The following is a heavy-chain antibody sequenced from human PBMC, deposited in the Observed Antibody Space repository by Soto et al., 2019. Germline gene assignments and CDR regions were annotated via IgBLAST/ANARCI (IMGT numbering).Heavy chain of an antibody. CDR3: TTESPYGVFLFDF. CDR1: GFTFSIAW. V-gene: IGHV3-15*01. J-gene: IGHJ4*02. D-gene: IGHD4-17*01. CDR2: IKSKPDGGAT. Sequence: PGGSLRLSCAGSGFTFSIAWMSWVRQAPGKGLEWVGRIKSKPDGGATDYAAPVKGRFTISRDDSKNTLYLQLNSLKTEDTAVYYCTTESPYGVFLFDFWGQGTPVTVST.